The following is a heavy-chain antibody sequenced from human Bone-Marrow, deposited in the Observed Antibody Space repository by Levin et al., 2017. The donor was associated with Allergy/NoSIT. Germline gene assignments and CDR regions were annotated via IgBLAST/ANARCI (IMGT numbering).Heavy chain of an antibody. CDR1: GFTFSSYP. CDR2: ISNDGSNK. V-gene: IGHV3-30*04. J-gene: IGHJ4*02. CDR3: ARGGDDYIWGSYLDY. Sequence: GESLKISCAASGFTFSSYPMHWVRQAPGKGLEWVAVISNDGSNKYYADSVKGRFTISRDNSEKTLHLQMNSLRPEDTAVYYCARGGDDYIWGSYLDYWGQGSLVTVSS. D-gene: IGHD3-16*01.